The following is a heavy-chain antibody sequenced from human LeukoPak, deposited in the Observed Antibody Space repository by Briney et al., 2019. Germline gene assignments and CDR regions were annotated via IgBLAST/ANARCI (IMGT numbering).Heavy chain of an antibody. J-gene: IGHJ5*02. V-gene: IGHV4-59*12. CDR3: ARKRRLLESGFDP. CDR1: NGSISDYY. Sequence: SETLSLTCTVSNGSISDYYWNWIRQHPGKGLEWIGYIYYIGTTTYNPSLKSRVTISVDTSKNQFSLRLTSVTAADTAVYYCARKRRLLESGFDPWGQGALVTVSS. D-gene: IGHD3-3*01. CDR2: IYYIGTT.